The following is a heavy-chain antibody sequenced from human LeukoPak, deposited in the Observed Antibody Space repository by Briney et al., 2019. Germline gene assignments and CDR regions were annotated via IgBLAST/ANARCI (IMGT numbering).Heavy chain of an antibody. Sequence: SETLSLTCTVSGGSISSYYWSWIRQPPGKGLEWIGYINYSGSTNYKPSLKSRVTISVDTSKNQFSLKLSSVTAANTAVYYCAATYTRLGYCSGGSCLNWFDPWGQGTLVTVSS. CDR2: INYSGST. D-gene: IGHD2-15*01. CDR3: AATYTRLGYCSGGSCLNWFDP. CDR1: GGSISSYY. V-gene: IGHV4-59*01. J-gene: IGHJ5*02.